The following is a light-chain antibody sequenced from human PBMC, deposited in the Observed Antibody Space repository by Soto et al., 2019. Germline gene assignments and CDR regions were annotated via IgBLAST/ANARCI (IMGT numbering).Light chain of an antibody. CDR1: SSNIGAGYD. J-gene: IGLJ3*02. CDR3: QSYDNSLSGWV. CDR2: ANT. V-gene: IGLV1-40*01. Sequence: QSVLTQPPSVSGAPGQRVTISCTGSSSNIGAGYDVHWYQQLPGTAPKLLIYANTNRPSGVPDRLSGSKSGTSASLAITGLQAEDETDYYCQSYDNSLSGWVFGGGTKLTVL.